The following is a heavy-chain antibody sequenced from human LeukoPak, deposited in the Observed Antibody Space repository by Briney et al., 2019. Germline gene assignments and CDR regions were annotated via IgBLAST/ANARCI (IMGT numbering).Heavy chain of an antibody. V-gene: IGHV3-7*01. CDR1: GFTFSSYW. CDR2: IKQDGSEK. D-gene: IGHD5-18*01. CDR3: ARGGDTAMVRPPPSYYFDY. Sequence: GGSLRLSCAASGFTFSSYWMSWVRQAPGKGLEWVANIKQDGSEKYYVDSVKGRFTISRDSAKNSLYLQMNSLRAEDMAVYYCARGGDTAMVRPPPSYYFDYWGQGTLVTVSS. J-gene: IGHJ4*02.